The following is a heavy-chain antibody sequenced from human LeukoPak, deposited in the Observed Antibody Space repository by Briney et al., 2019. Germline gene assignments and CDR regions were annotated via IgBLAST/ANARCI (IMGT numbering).Heavy chain of an antibody. J-gene: IGHJ6*02. CDR2: ISGSGGST. CDR3: AKVPIAVAGEDPYYYYYGMDV. Sequence: GGSLRLSCAASGFTFSSYAMSWVRQAPGKGLEWVSAISGSGGSTYYADSVKGRFTISRDNSKNTPYLQMNSLRAEDTAVYYCAKVPIAVAGEDPYYYYYGMDVWGQGTTVTVSS. D-gene: IGHD6-19*01. CDR1: GFTFSSYA. V-gene: IGHV3-23*01.